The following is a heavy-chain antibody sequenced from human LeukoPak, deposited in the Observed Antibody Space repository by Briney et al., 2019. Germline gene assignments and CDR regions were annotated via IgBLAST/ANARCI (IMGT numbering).Heavy chain of an antibody. CDR2: IGGRDDRT. CDR3: AKDPNPFYDFWSGYK. CDR1: GFTFTGHT. V-gene: IGHV3-23*01. D-gene: IGHD3-3*01. Sequence: PGGSLRLSCAASGFTFTGHTMTWLRQAPGKGLKWVSIIGGRDDRTYYADSVKGRFTISRDNSKNTPYLQMNSLRGEDTAVYYCAKDPNPFYDFWSGYKWGQGTLVTVSS. J-gene: IGHJ4*02.